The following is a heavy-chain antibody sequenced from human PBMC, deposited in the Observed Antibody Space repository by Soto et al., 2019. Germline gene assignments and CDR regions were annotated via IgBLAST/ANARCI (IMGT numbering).Heavy chain of an antibody. CDR1: GGSISSGNYY. CDR3: ATMGTPATGLYYFDF. D-gene: IGHD2-15*01. Sequence: QVQLQESGLGLVKPSQTLSLTCTVSGGSISSGNYYWSWIRQPPGKGLEWIGFISYSGSAHYNPSLKSRVNMSVDTSKKQFSLNLSFVTAADTAVYYCATMGTPATGLYYFDFWGQGTLFTVSS. J-gene: IGHJ4*02. CDR2: ISYSGSA. V-gene: IGHV4-30-4*01.